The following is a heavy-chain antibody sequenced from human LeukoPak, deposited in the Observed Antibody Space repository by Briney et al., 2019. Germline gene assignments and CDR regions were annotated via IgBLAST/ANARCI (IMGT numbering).Heavy chain of an antibody. Sequence: ASETLSLTCTVSGYSISSGYYWGWIRQPPGKGLEWIGEINHSGSTNYNPSLKSRVTISVDTSKNQFSLKLSSVTAADTAVYYCARHAVLYGSGKYWFDPWGQGTLVTVSS. CDR3: ARHAVLYGSGKYWFDP. J-gene: IGHJ5*02. CDR1: GYSISSGYY. V-gene: IGHV4-38-2*02. CDR2: INHSGST. D-gene: IGHD3-10*01.